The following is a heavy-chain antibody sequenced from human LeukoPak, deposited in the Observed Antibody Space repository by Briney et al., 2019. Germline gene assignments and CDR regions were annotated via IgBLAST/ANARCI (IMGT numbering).Heavy chain of an antibody. V-gene: IGHV3-23*01. CDR3: AKKEGLIYYDSSGYYYVY. Sequence: GGSLRLSCAASGFTFSSYAMSWVRQAPGKGLEWVSAISGSGGSTYYADSVKGRFTISRDNSKNTLYLQMNSLRAEDTAVYYCAKKEGLIYYDSSGYYYVYWGQGTLVTVSS. CDR1: GFTFSSYA. J-gene: IGHJ4*02. D-gene: IGHD3-22*01. CDR2: ISGSGGST.